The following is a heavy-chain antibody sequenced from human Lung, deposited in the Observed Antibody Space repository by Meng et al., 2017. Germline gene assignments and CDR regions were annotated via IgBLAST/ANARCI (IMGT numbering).Heavy chain of an antibody. CDR1: GGSVSDDD. CDR3: ARGPTTMAHDFDY. CDR2: INHSGST. Sequence: QVLLQRVGTGLLTLSESLFLSCVVYGGSVSDDDSRWISQPPGKGLDWIGEINHSGSTNYNPSLESRDTISVYTSQNNLSLKLSSVTAAASAVDYCARGPTTMAHDFDYWGQGTLVTVSS. V-gene: IGHV4-34*01. D-gene: IGHD4-11*01. J-gene: IGHJ4*02.